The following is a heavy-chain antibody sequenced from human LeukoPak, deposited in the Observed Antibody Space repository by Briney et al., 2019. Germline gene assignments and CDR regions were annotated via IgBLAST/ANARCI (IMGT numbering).Heavy chain of an antibody. Sequence: GRSLRLSCAASGFTFSSYGMHWVRQAPGKGLEWVAVIWYDGSNKYYADSVKGRFTISRDNSKNTLYLQMNSLKAEDTAVYYCARDRGYNNAFDIWGQGTMVTVSS. CDR1: GFTFSSYG. CDR3: ARDRGYNNAFDI. CDR2: IWYDGSNK. D-gene: IGHD5-24*01. J-gene: IGHJ3*02. V-gene: IGHV3-33*01.